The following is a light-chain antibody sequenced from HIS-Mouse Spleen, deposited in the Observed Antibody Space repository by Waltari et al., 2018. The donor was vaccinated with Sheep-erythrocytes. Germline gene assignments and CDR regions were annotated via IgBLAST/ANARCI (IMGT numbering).Light chain of an antibody. CDR2: DVS. J-gene: IGLJ3*02. V-gene: IGLV2-11*01. Sequence: QSALTQPRSVSGSPGQSVTISCTGTSSYVGGYNYFSWYQQHPGKAPKLMIYDVSKRPSGVPDRFSGSKSGNTASLTISGLQAEDEADYYCCSYAGSYTFWVFGGGTKLTVL. CDR3: CSYAGSYTFWV. CDR1: SSYVGGYNY.